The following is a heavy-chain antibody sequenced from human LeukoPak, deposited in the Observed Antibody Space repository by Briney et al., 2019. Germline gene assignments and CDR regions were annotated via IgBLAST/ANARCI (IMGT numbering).Heavy chain of an antibody. D-gene: IGHD1-14*01. CDR3: AREGPETYNFDF. J-gene: IGHJ4*02. Sequence: ASVKVSCKTSGYTFTNYYMHWVRQAPGQGPEWMGIARPSSGRTSYPQKFQGRVTMTWDMSTSTFCMELSSLTSDDTAVYYCAREGPETYNFDFWGQGTLVTVSS. CDR2: ARPSSGRT. V-gene: IGHV1-46*01. CDR1: GYTFTNYY.